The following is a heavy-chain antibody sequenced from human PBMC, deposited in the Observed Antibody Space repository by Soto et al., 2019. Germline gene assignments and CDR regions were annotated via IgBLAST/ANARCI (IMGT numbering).Heavy chain of an antibody. CDR3: ARDRYMVV. Sequence: QVQLQESGPGLVKPSETLSLTCTVSGGSISHYFWSWIRQPPGKGLEWIGYFFYNGSTNYNPSLKSRVTISADTSKSQFSLKLSSVTAADTAAYYCARDRYMVVWGKGTTVTVSS. CDR1: GGSISHYF. V-gene: IGHV4-59*01. CDR2: FFYNGST. J-gene: IGHJ6*03.